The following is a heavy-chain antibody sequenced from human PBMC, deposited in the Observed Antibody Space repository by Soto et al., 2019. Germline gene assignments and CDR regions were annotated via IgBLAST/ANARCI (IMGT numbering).Heavy chain of an antibody. Sequence: EVQLLESGGNLVEPGGSLRLSCAASGFTFVSYAMTWVRQAPGKGPEWVSTINSGGVYTYYADSVKGRFVISRDNSKSTLYLQMNSLRAEDTAVYYCARGLDCSGESCLWAFFKDWGQGTLVTVSS. CDR2: INSGGVYT. CDR1: GFTFVSYA. J-gene: IGHJ1*01. CDR3: ARGLDCSGESCLWAFFKD. V-gene: IGHV3-23*01. D-gene: IGHD2-15*01.